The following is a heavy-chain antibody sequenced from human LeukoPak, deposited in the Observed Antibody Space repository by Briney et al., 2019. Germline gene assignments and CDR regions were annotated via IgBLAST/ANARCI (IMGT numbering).Heavy chain of an antibody. D-gene: IGHD1-26*01. CDR1: GYTFTSYG. J-gene: IGHJ2*01. Sequence: ASVKVSCKASGYTFTSYGISWVRQAPGQGLEWMGWISAYNGKKNYAQKLRGRVTMTTDTSTSTAYMELRSLRSDDTAVYYCARDGAYSGSPPRYWYFDLWGRGTLVTVSS. V-gene: IGHV1-18*01. CDR3: ARDGAYSGSPPRYWYFDL. CDR2: ISAYNGKK.